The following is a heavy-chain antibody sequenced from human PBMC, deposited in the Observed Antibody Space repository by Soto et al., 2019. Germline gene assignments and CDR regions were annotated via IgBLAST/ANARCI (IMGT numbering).Heavy chain of an antibody. CDR1: GGSISSGGYY. Sequence: LSLTCTVSGGSISSGGYYWSWIRQHPGKGLEWIGYIYYSGSTYYNPSLKSRVTISVDTSKNQFSLKLSSVTAADTAVYYCAREAGITGTSYEDYYGMDVWGQGTTVTVSS. CDR3: AREAGITGTSYEDYYGMDV. CDR2: IYYSGST. V-gene: IGHV4-31*03. D-gene: IGHD1-7*01. J-gene: IGHJ6*02.